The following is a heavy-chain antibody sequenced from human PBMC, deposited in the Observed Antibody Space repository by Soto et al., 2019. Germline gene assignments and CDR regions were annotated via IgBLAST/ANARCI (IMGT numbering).Heavy chain of an antibody. CDR2: ISETGSHT. CDR1: GFTLTDYH. V-gene: IGHV3-11*06. J-gene: IGHJ4*02. CDR3: ARSLRTTSPLTF. D-gene: IGHD1-1*01. Sequence: XGSLVLSCEASGFTLTDYHMSWMRQAPGKGLEWVALISETGSHTAYAESVKGRFTISRDNAGPSVFLQMNSLRSDDTAVYFCARSLRTTSPLTFWGQGTPVTVSS.